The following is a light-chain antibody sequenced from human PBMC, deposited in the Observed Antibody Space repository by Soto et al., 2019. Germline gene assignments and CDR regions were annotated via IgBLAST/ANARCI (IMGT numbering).Light chain of an antibody. V-gene: IGLV2-18*02. CDR2: DVS. J-gene: IGLJ1*01. CDR1: SSDVGSYNR. CDR3: SSYTSSSTYA. Sequence: QSVLTQPPSVSGSPGQSVTISCTGTSSDVGSYNRVSWYQQPPGTAPKVMIYDVSNRPSGVPDRFSGSKSGNTASLTISGLQAEDESDYYCSSYTSSSTYAFGTGTKVTVL.